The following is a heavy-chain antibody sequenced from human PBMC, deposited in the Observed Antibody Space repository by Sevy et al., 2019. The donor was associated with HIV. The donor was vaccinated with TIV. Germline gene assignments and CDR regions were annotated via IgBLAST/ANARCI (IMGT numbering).Heavy chain of an antibody. CDR3: ARDDGNYYFHY. D-gene: IGHD1-7*01. Sequence: GGSLRLSCAASGFTFSKYLMGWVRQAPGKGLEWVANIKQDAGQKYYVDSVKGRFTISRDNAKNSLYLQMDSLRAEDTAVYFCARDDGNYYFHYWGRGTLVTVSS. J-gene: IGHJ4*02. CDR2: IKQDAGQK. V-gene: IGHV3-7*01. CDR1: GFTFSKYL.